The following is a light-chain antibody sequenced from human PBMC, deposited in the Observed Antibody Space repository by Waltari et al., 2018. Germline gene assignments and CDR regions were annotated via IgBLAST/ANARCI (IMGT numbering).Light chain of an antibody. CDR1: ALPNHF. V-gene: IGLV3-25*03. Sequence: SSVLTQPPSVSVSPGQTARIPSSADALPNHFPSWFQQKPGQAPVKVIFKGSERPSRIPERFSGSSSGTTISLTISAVQAEDEADYYCQSSDRSGTWVFGGGTKLTVL. CDR2: KGS. CDR3: QSSDRSGTWV. J-gene: IGLJ3*02.